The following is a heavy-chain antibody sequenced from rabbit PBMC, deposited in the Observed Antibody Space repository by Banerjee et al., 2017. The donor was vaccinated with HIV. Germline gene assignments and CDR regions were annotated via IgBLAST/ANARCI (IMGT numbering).Heavy chain of an antibody. CDR2: IYAGSSGST. CDR1: GFTLSSYW. Sequence: QEQLEESGGDLVKPEGSLTLTCTASGFTLSSYWMCWVRQAPGKGLEWIACIYAGSSGSTYYASWAKGRFTISKTSSTTVTLQMTSLTAADTATYFCASGPYDYFKLWGQGTLVTVS. D-gene: IGHD5-1*01. V-gene: IGHV1S45*01. J-gene: IGHJ4*01. CDR3: ASGPYDYFKL.